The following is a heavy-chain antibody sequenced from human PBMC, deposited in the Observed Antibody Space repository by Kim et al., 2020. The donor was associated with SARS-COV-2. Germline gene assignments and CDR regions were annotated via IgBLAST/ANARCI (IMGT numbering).Heavy chain of an antibody. CDR3: ARDRGYDKPYYFDY. Sequence: KKAQGRVTMTTDTATSTAYMAVRSLRSDDTAVYYCARDRGYDKPYYFDYWGQGTLVTVSS. J-gene: IGHJ4*02. D-gene: IGHD5-12*01. V-gene: IGHV1-18*01.